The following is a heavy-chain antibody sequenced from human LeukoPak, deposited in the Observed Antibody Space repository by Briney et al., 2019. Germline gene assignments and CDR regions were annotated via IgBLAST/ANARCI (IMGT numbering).Heavy chain of an antibody. CDR3: AKVLRVVPAAAFDY. CDR2: ISGSGGST. CDR1: GFTFSNYA. Sequence: GGSLRLSCAASGFTFSNYAMSWVRQAPGKGLEWVSAISGSGGSTYYADSVKGRFTISRDNSKNTLYLQMNSLRAEDTAVYYCAKVLRVVPAAAFDYWGQGTLVTVSS. V-gene: IGHV3-23*01. D-gene: IGHD2-2*01. J-gene: IGHJ4*02.